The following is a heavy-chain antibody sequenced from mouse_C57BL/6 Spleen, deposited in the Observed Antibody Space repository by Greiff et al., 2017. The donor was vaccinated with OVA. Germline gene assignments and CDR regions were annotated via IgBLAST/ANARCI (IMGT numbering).Heavy chain of an antibody. J-gene: IGHJ4*01. CDR1: GYTYTSYG. V-gene: IGHV1-81*01. CDR3: ARLMSGSAMDY. D-gene: IGHD4-1*01. CDR2: IYPRSGNT. Sequence: VQLQQSGAELARPGASVKLSCKASGYTYTSYGISWVKQRTGQGLEWIGEIYPRSGNTYYNEKFKGKATLTADKSSSTAYMELRSLTSEDSAVYFCARLMSGSAMDYWGQGTSVTVSS.